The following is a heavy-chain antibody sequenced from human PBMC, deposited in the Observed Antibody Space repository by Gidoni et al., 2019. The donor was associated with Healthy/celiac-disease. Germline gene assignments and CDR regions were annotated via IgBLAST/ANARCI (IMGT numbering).Heavy chain of an antibody. V-gene: IGHV3-23*04. D-gene: IGHD2-8*01. CDR2: ISGSGGST. CDR1: GFTFSSYA. CDR3: AKDAGYCTNGVCYNSYYFDY. J-gene: IGHJ4*02. Sequence: EVQLVESGGGLVQPGGSLRLSCAASGFTFSSYAMSWVRQAPGKGLEWVSAISGSGGSTYYADSVKGRFTISRDNSKNTLYLQMNSLRAEDTAVYYCAKDAGYCTNGVCYNSYYFDYWGQGTLVTVSS.